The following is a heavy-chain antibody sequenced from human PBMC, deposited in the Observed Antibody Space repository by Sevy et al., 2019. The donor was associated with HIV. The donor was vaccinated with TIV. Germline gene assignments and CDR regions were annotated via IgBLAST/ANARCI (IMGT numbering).Heavy chain of an antibody. D-gene: IGHD3-22*01. CDR3: AKDNHYDSRGYYYGMRPSEGAFDI. V-gene: IGHV3-23*01. J-gene: IGHJ3*02. Sequence: GGSLRLSCAASGFNFGSYAMSWVRQAPGKGLEWVSAISGSGGSTYYADSGKGRFTISRDNSKNTLDLQMNSLRAGDTAIYYCAKDNHYDSRGYYYGMRPSEGAFDIWGQGTMVTVSS. CDR1: GFNFGSYA. CDR2: ISGSGGST.